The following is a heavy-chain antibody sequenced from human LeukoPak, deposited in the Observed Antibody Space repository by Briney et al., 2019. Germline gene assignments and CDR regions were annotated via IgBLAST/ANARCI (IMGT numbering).Heavy chain of an antibody. CDR2: IYTSGST. V-gene: IGHV4-61*02. J-gene: IGHJ4*02. D-gene: IGHD3-22*01. CDR3: ARDTIEYYYDSSGSYYFDY. Sequence: PSQTLSLTCAVSGGSISSGSYYWSWIRQPAGKGLEWIGRIYTSGSTNYNPSLKGRVTISVDTSKNQFSLKLSSVTAADTAVYYCARDTIEYYYDSSGSYYFDYWGQGTLVTVSS. CDR1: GGSISSGSYY.